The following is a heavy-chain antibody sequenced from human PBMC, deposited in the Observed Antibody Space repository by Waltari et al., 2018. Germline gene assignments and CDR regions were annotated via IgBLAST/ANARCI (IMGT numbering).Heavy chain of an antibody. CDR1: GFTVSSNY. V-gene: IGHV3-53*01. CDR2: IYSGGST. J-gene: IGHJ4*02. Sequence: EVQLVESGGGLIQPGGSLRLSCAASGFTVSSNYMSWVRQAPGKGREWVSVIYSGGSTYYADSVKGRFTISRDNSKNTLYLQMNSRRAEDTAVYYCARGQRGYSYGYASFDYWGQGTLVTVSS. CDR3: ARGQRGYSYGYASFDY. D-gene: IGHD5-18*01.